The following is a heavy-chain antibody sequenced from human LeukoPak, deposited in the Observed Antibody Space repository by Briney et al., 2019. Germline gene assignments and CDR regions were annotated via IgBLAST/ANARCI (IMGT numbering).Heavy chain of an antibody. J-gene: IGHJ5*02. CDR3: ARAPHYYDILTGYYPNWFDP. Sequence: SETLSLTCAVSGYSISSGYYWGWIRQPPGKGLEWSGSIYHSGSTYYNPSLKSRVTISVDTSKNQFSLKLSSVTAADTAVYYCARAPHYYDILTGYYPNWFDPWGQGTLVTVSS. D-gene: IGHD3-9*01. CDR1: GYSISSGYY. CDR2: IYHSGST. V-gene: IGHV4-38-2*01.